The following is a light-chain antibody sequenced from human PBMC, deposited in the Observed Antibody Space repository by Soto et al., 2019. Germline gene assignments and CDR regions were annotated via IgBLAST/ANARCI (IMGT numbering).Light chain of an antibody. V-gene: IGLV2-14*01. CDR3: SSYTGTSTRYV. CDR2: EIS. Sequence: QSVLTQPASVSGSPGQSITISCTGTSSDVGGYNYVSWYQQHPGKAPKLVIYEISNRPSGVSNRFSGSKSGNTASLTISGLQAEAEADYYCSSYTGTSTRYVFGSGTKLTVL. CDR1: SSDVGGYNY. J-gene: IGLJ1*01.